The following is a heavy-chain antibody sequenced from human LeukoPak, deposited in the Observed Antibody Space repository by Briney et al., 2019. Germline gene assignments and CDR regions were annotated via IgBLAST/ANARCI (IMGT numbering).Heavy chain of an antibody. V-gene: IGHV3-23*01. CDR3: AGDGIMYSSSWDAAFDI. CDR1: GFTFSSYA. CDR2: ISGSGGST. J-gene: IGHJ3*02. Sequence: EGSLRLSCAASGFTFSSYAMSWVRQAPGKGLEWVSAISGSGGSTYYADSVKGRFTISRDNSKNTLYLQMNSLRAEDTAVYYCAGDGIMYSSSWDAAFDIWGQGTMVTVSS. D-gene: IGHD6-13*01.